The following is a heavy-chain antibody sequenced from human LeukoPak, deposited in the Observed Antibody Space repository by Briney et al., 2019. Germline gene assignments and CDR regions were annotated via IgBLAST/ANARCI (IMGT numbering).Heavy chain of an antibody. CDR1: GFTFSSYA. Sequence: PGGSLRLSCAASGFTFSSYAMHWVRQAPGKGLEYVSAISSNGGSTYYANSVKGRFTISRDNSKNTLYLQMGSLRAEDMAVYYCARALVGATLGIWGQGTMVTVSS. CDR2: ISSNGGST. J-gene: IGHJ3*02. D-gene: IGHD1-26*01. CDR3: ARALVGATLGI. V-gene: IGHV3-64*01.